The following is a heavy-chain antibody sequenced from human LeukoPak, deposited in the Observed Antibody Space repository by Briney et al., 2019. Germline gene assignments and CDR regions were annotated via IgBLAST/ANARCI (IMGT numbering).Heavy chain of an antibody. D-gene: IGHD6-13*01. CDR3: ARTRYSSPYYYDY. V-gene: IGHV4-59*08. CDR1: GGSFSSYY. Sequence: PSETLSLTCAVSGGSFSSYYWSWIRQPPGRGLEWVGDIYHSGSTNFNPSLKSRVTISVDKSKNQFSLRLSSVTAADPAVYYCARTRYSSPYYYDYWGQGTLVTVSS. J-gene: IGHJ4*02. CDR2: IYHSGST.